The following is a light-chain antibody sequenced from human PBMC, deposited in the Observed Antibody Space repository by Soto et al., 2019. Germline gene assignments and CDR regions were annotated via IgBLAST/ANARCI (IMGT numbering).Light chain of an antibody. CDR2: GAS. CDR1: QSVSSSY. V-gene: IGKV3-20*01. CDR3: QQYGSSSWK. J-gene: IGKJ1*01. Sequence: EIVMTQSPATLSVSPGARAPLSCRASQSVSSSYLAWYQQKPGQAPRLLIYGASSRATGIPDRFSGSGSGTDFTLTISRLEPEDFAAYYCQQYGSSSWKFGQGTK.